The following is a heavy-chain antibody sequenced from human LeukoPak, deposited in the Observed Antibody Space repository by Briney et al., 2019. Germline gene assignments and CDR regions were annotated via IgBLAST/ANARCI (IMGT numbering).Heavy chain of an antibody. CDR2: MNPNSGNT. V-gene: IGHV1-8*03. D-gene: IGHD5-18*01. CDR1: GYTFTSYD. CDR3: ARVGYSYGLGYYMDV. J-gene: IGHJ6*03. Sequence: GASVKVSCKASGYTFTSYDINWVRQAPGQGLEWMGWMNPNSGNTGYAQKFQGRVTITRNTSISTAYMELSSLRSEDTAVYYCARVGYSYGLGYYMDVWGKGTTVTVS.